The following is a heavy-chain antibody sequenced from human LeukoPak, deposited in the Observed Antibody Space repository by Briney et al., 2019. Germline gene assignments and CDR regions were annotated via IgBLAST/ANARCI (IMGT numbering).Heavy chain of an antibody. D-gene: IGHD1-26*01. V-gene: IGHV4-38-2*02. CDR2: IHHSGST. CDR1: GYSISSGYY. CDR3: ARDQRLNSGSYSLHDAFDI. Sequence: SETLSLTCAVPGYSISSGYYWGWIRQPPGKGLEWIGCIHHSGSTYYNPSLKSRVTISVDTSKNQFSLKLSSVTAADTAVYYCARDQRLNSGSYSLHDAFDIWGQGTMVTVSS. J-gene: IGHJ3*02.